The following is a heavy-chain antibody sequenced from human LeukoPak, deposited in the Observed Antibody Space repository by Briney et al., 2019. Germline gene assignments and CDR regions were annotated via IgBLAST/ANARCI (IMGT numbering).Heavy chain of an antibody. J-gene: IGHJ4*02. CDR2: VSGGGRSK. CDR1: GFTFSSFA. Sequence: GGSLRLSCAASGFTFSSFAMSWVRQAPGKGLEWVASVSGGGRSKYYIDAVKGRFTVSRDNSKNTVYLQMNSLRAEDTAVYYCAKVVLWFGDLFDYWGQGTLVTVSS. CDR3: AKVVLWFGDLFDY. V-gene: IGHV3-23*01. D-gene: IGHD3-10*01.